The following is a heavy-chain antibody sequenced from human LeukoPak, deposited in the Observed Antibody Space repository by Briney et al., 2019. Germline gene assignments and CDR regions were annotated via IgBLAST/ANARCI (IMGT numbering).Heavy chain of an antibody. CDR3: ATYRLNLP. D-gene: IGHD3-16*02. V-gene: IGHV1-24*01. CDR2: FDPEDGET. J-gene: IGHJ5*02. CDR1: GYTLTELS. Sequence: ASVKVSCKVSGYTLTELSMHWVRQAPGKGLEWMGGFDPEDGETIYAQKFQGRVTITEDTSTDTAYMELSSLRSEDTAVYYCATYRLNLPWGQGTLVTVSS.